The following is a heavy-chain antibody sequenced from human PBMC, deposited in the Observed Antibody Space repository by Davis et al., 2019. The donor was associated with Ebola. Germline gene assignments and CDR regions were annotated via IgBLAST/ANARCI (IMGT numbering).Heavy chain of an antibody. CDR1: GYTLTELS. D-gene: IGHD3-3*01. J-gene: IGHJ3*02. CDR3: ATAWRNDAFDI. CDR2: FDPEDGET. V-gene: IGHV1-24*01. Sequence: AASVKVSCKVSGYTLTELSMHWVRQAPGKGLEWMGGFDPEDGETIYAQKFQGRVTMTEDTSTDTAYMEPSSLRSEDTAVYYCATAWRNDAFDIWGQGTMVTVSS.